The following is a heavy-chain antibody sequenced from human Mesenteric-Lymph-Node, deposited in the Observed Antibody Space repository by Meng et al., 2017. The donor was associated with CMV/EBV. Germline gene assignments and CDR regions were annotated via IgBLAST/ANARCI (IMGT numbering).Heavy chain of an antibody. V-gene: IGHV3-7*01. J-gene: IGHJ6*02. CDR1: GFTFRSYA. CDR3: ARAETDYLGSMDV. CDR2: IKQDGSEK. D-gene: IGHD5-12*01. Sequence: GESLKISCAASGFTFRSYAMSWVRQAPGKGLEWVANIKQDGSEKYYVDSVKGRFTISRDNAKNSLYLQMNSLRAEDTAVYYCARAETDYLGSMDVWGQGTTVTVSS.